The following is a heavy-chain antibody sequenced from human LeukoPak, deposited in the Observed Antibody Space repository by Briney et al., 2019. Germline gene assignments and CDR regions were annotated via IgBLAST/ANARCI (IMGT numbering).Heavy chain of an antibody. D-gene: IGHD3-22*01. V-gene: IGHV1-2*02. Sequence: ASVKVSCKASGYTFTGYYMHWVRQAPGQGLEWMGWINPNSGGTNYAQKFQGRVTMTRDTSISTAYMELSRLRSDDTAVYYCARGSASYYDSSGHDAFDIWGQGAMVTVSS. J-gene: IGHJ3*02. CDR3: ARGSASYYDSSGHDAFDI. CDR1: GYTFTGYY. CDR2: INPNSGGT.